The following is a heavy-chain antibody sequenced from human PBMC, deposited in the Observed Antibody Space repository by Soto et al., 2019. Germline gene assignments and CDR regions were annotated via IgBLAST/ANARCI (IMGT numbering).Heavy chain of an antibody. CDR3: ARAEAHYYYYGMDL. CDR1: GGSISSSNW. CDR2: IYHSGST. J-gene: IGHJ6*02. V-gene: IGHV4-4*02. Sequence: SETLSLTCAVSGGSISSSNWWSWVRQPPGKGLAWIGEIYHSGSTNYNPSLKSRVTISVDKSKNQFSLKLSSVTAADTAVYYRARAEAHYYYYGMDLWGQGTTVTVSS.